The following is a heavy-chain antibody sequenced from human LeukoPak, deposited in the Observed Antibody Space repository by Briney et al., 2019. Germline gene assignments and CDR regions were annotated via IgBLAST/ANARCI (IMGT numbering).Heavy chain of an antibody. D-gene: IGHD3-3*01. CDR2: IYYSGST. V-gene: IGHV4-39*01. CDR1: CGSISSSSYY. J-gene: IGHJ6*02. Sequence: PAETLSLTCTVSCGSISSSSYYWGWIRQPPGKGLEWIGSIYYSGSTYYNPSLKSRVTICVDTSKNQFSLKLSSVTAADTAVYYCARRITIFGVVATDGMDVWGQGTTVTVSS. CDR3: ARRITIFGVVATDGMDV.